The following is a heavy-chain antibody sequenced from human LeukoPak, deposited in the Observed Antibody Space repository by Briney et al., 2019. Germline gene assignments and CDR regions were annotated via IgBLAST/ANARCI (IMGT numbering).Heavy chain of an antibody. CDR1: GGSISSSSYY. D-gene: IGHD2-2*03. CDR3: ARLGYCTTSGCLDDY. CDR2: IYYSGST. J-gene: IGHJ4*02. V-gene: IGHV4-39*07. Sequence: SETLSLTCTVSGGSISSSSYYWGWIRRPPGKGLEWIGNIYYSGSTYYNPSLKSRVTISVDTSKNQFSLNLSSVTAADTAVYYCARLGYCTTSGCLDDYWGQGTLVTVSS.